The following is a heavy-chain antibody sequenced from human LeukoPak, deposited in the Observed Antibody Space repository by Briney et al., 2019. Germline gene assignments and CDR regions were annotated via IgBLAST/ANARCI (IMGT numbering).Heavy chain of an antibody. V-gene: IGHV1-2*02. Sequence: ASVKVSCKASGYIFAAYYIHWVRQAPGQGLEWMGWVNPNGGGTNYAQKFKDRVTMTRDTSISTAYMELSSLQSDDTAVYYCAREGVGGAYGMDVWGQGTTVTVSS. CDR1: GYIFAAYY. CDR3: AREGVGGAYGMDV. CDR2: VNPNGGGT. J-gene: IGHJ6*02. D-gene: IGHD2-21*01.